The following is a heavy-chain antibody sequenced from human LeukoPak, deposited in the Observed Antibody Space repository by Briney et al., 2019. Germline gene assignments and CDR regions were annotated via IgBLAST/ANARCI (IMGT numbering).Heavy chain of an antibody. CDR2: INSGGSST. J-gene: IGHJ4*02. D-gene: IGHD2-15*01. Sequence: GGSLRLSCAASGFTFSSYWMHWVRQAPGKGLVWVSRINSGGSSTSYADSVKGRFTISRDNAKNTLYLQMNSLRAEDTAVYYCTTEGGWSFYFDYWGQGTLVTVSS. V-gene: IGHV3-74*01. CDR1: GFTFSSYW. CDR3: TTEGGWSFYFDY.